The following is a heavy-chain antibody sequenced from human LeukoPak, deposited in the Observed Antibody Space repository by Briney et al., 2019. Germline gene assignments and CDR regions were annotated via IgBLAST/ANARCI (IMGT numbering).Heavy chain of an antibody. V-gene: IGHV4-59*02. D-gene: IGHD4/OR15-4a*01. Sequence: SETLSHTCTVSGGSVSSHFWSWIRQPPGKGLEWIGYIYNSGITNYNPSLKSRVTMSVDTSKNQFSLMLRSVTAADTAVYYCARDHLPEGAPGYYMDVWGKGTTVTVSS. CDR1: GGSVSSHF. CDR2: IYNSGIT. CDR3: ARDHLPEGAPGYYMDV. J-gene: IGHJ6*03.